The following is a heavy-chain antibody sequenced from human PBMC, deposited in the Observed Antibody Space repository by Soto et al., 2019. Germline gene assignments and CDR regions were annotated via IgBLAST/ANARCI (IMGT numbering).Heavy chain of an antibody. CDR1: GFTFSSYW. Sequence: GGSLRLSCAASGFTFSSYWMHWVRQAPGKGLVWVSRINSDGSSTSYADSVKGRFTTSRDNAKNTLYLQMNSLRAEGTAVYYCARVGDSSSWYYYYYGMDVWGQGTTVTVSS. J-gene: IGHJ6*02. D-gene: IGHD6-13*01. CDR3: ARVGDSSSWYYYYYGMDV. CDR2: INSDGSST. V-gene: IGHV3-74*01.